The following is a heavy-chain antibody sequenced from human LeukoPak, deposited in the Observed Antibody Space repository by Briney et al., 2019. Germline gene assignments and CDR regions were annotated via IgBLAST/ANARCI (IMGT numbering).Heavy chain of an antibody. CDR2: INHSGST. J-gene: IGHJ6*03. CDR3: ARLADPHYYCYMDV. CDR1: GGSFSGYY. V-gene: IGHV4-34*01. Sequence: SETLSLTCAVYGGSFSGYYWSWIRQPPGKGLEWIGEINHSGSTNYNPSLKSRVTISVDTSKNQFSLKLSSVTAADTAVYYCARLADPHYYCYMDVWGKGTTVTISS.